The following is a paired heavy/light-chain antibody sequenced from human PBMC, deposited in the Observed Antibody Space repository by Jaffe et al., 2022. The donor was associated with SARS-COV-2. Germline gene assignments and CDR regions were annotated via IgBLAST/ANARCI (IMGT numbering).Heavy chain of an antibody. J-gene: IGHJ4*02. Sequence: EVQLLESGGGLVQPGGSLRLSCAASGFTFSDYTMNWVRQAPGKGLEWVSMIRGSGTNTHSVYYADSVRGRFTISRDNSKNTLFLQMHSLRVEDTAVYYCAKDLSAYARNFFDSWGQGTLVTVSS. CDR2: IRGSGTNT. CDR3: AKDLSAYARNFFDS. D-gene: IGHD3-16*01. V-gene: IGHV3-23*01. CDR1: GFTFSDYT.
Light chain of an antibody. Sequence: EVVLTQSPATLSLSPGERGTVSCRASQSVVNHLAWYQQKPGQAPRLLISDISNRATGIPARFSGSGSGTDFTLTISNLEPEDFAVYYCQQYGNWPLTFGGGTNVEIK. J-gene: IGKJ4*01. CDR2: DIS. CDR3: QQYGNWPLT. CDR1: QSVVNH. V-gene: IGKV3-11*01.